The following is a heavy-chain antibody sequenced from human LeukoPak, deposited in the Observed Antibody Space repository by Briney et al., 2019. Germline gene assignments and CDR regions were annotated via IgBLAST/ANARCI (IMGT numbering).Heavy chain of an antibody. CDR2: INPNSGGT. J-gene: IGHJ4*02. D-gene: IGHD1-1*01. Sequence: ASVKVSCKASGYTFTGYYMHWVRQAPGQGLEWMGWINPNSGGTNYAQKFQGRVTMTRDTFISTGYIGMCTLRSHETAVYYCARGRLERSPEDYWGQGTLVTVSS. CDR3: ARGRLERSPEDY. CDR1: GYTFTGYY. V-gene: IGHV1-2*02.